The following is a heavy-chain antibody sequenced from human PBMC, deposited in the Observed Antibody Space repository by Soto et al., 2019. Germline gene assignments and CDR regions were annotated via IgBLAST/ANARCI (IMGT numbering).Heavy chain of an antibody. V-gene: IGHV1-3*01. CDR1: GYTFTSYA. CDR3: ARDVGATGD. CDR2: INAGNGNT. J-gene: IGHJ4*02. Sequence: QVQLVQSGAEVKKPGASVKVSCKASGYTFTSYAMHWVRQAPGQRLEWMGWINAGNGNTKYSQKCQGRVTITSDTSASTAYMELSSLRSEDTAVYYCARDVGATGDWGQGTLVTVSS. D-gene: IGHD1-26*01.